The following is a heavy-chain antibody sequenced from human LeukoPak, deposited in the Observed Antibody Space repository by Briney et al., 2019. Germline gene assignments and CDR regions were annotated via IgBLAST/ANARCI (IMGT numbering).Heavy chain of an antibody. CDR2: IIPIFGTA. CDR3: ARVGARTLRYFDWLPYNYYYYGMDV. D-gene: IGHD3-9*01. Sequence: SVKVSCKASGGTFSSYAISWVRQAPGQGLEWMGGIIPIFGTANYAQKFQGRVTITADESTSTAYMELSSLRSEDTAVYYCARVGARTLRYFDWLPYNYYYYGMDVWGQGTTVTVSS. J-gene: IGHJ6*02. CDR1: GGTFSSYA. V-gene: IGHV1-69*01.